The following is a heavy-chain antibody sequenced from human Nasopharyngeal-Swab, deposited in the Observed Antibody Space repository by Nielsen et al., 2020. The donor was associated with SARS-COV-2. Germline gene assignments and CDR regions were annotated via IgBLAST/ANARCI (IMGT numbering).Heavy chain of an antibody. Sequence: SVKVSCKASGGTFSSYAISWVRQATGQGLEWMGRIIPILGIANYAQKFQGRVTITADKSTSTAYMELSSLRSEDTAVYYCARDLGDYGGKGFGYWGQGTLVTVSS. D-gene: IGHD4-23*01. CDR2: IIPILGIA. J-gene: IGHJ4*02. CDR1: GGTFSSYA. CDR3: ARDLGDYGGKGFGY. V-gene: IGHV1-69*04.